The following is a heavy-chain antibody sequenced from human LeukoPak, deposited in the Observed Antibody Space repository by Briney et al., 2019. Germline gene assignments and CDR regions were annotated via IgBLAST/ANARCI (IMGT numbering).Heavy chain of an antibody. J-gene: IGHJ4*02. CDR3: ARSTYFYDSSGYYLNPFDY. V-gene: IGHV4-39*01. CDR1: GGSISSSSYY. Sequence: PSETLSLTCTVSGGSISSSSYYWGWIRQPPGKGLEWIGSIDYSGSTYYNPSLKSRVTISVDTSKNQFSLKLSSVTAADTAVYYCARSTYFYDSSGYYLNPFDYWGQGTLVTVSS. CDR2: IDYSGST. D-gene: IGHD3-22*01.